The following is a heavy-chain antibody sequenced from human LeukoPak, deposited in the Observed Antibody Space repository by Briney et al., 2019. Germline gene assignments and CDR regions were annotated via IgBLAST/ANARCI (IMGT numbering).Heavy chain of an antibody. V-gene: IGHV4-4*07. CDR1: GGSINSYY. Sequence: PSETLSLTCTVSGGSINSYYWNWIRQPAGKGLEWVGRIYTSGSTNYNPSLKSRVSMSVDTSKNQFSLKLSSVTAADTAVYYCARGKVVAGTPGQNSWDSWGQGTLVTVSS. D-gene: IGHD6-19*01. J-gene: IGHJ4*02. CDR2: IYTSGST. CDR3: ARGKVVAGTPGQNSWDS.